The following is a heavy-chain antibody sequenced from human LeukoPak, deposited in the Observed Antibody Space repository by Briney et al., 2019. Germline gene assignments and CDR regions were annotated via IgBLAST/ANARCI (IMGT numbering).Heavy chain of an antibody. V-gene: IGHV4-59*12. Sequence: SETLSLTCTVSGGSISSYYWSWIRQPPGKGLEWIGYIYYSGSTNYNPSLKSRVTISVDTSKNQFSLKLSSVTAADTAVYYCARPSRGAARQFDYWGQGTLVTVSS. CDR1: GGSISSYY. CDR3: ARPSRGAARQFDY. D-gene: IGHD6-6*01. J-gene: IGHJ4*02. CDR2: IYYSGST.